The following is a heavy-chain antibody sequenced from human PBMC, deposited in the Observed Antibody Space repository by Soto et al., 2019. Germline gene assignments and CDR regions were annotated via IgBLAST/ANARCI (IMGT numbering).Heavy chain of an antibody. J-gene: IGHJ6*02. CDR1: GLTFSSYE. CDR3: AQTETLDSRYYYYHGMDI. V-gene: IGHV3-48*03. Sequence: QPGGSLRLSCTASGLTFSSYEVNWVRQAPGKGLEWISSISSSGSITYYADSVKGRFTISRDNAKNSLYLQMNSLRADDTAVYYCAQTETLDSRYYYYHGMDIWGQGTTVTVSS. CDR2: ISSSGSIT.